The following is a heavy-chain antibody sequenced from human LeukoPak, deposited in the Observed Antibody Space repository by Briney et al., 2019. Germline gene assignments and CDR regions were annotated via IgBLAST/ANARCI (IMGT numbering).Heavy chain of an antibody. J-gene: IGHJ4*02. CDR1: GFTFSSYW. D-gene: IGHD1-26*01. V-gene: IGHV3-74*01. CDR3: ARDDSGSSGY. Sequence: RPGGSLRLSCAASGFTFSSYWMYWVRQAPGKGLVWVSRISGDGSSTHYADSVKGRFTISRDNAKNTLSLQMNSLRAEDTAVYYCARDDSGSSGYWGQGTLVAVSS. CDR2: ISGDGSST.